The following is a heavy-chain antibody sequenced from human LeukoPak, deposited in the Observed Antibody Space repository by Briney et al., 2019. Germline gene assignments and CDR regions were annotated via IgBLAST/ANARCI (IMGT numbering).Heavy chain of an antibody. Sequence: TGGSLRLSCAASGFTFSSYEMNWVRQAPGKGLEWVSYISSSSSTIYYADSVKGRFTISRDNAKNSLYLQMNSLRAEDTALYYCAKDMGYSGYDILDYWGQGTLVTVSS. CDR2: ISSSSSTI. CDR3: AKDMGYSGYDILDY. J-gene: IGHJ4*02. V-gene: IGHV3-48*03. D-gene: IGHD5-12*01. CDR1: GFTFSSYE.